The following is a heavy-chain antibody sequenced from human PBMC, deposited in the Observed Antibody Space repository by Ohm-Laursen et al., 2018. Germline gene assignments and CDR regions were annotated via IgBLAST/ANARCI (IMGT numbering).Heavy chain of an antibody. CDR2: INPNSGGT. V-gene: IGHV1-2*02. Sequence: ESSVKVSCKASGYTFTGYYMHWVRQAPGQGLEWMGWINPNSGGTDYAQKFQGRVTMTRDTSINTAYMELSRLTSDDTAIYSCARVTMVTSGPYWYFDLWGRGTLVTVSS. D-gene: IGHD2-21*02. CDR3: ARVTMVTSGPYWYFDL. CDR1: GYTFTGYY. J-gene: IGHJ2*01.